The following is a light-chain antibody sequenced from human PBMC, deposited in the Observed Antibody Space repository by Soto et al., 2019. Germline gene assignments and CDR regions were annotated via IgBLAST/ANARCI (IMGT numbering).Light chain of an antibody. CDR2: AAS. V-gene: IGLV2-23*01. Sequence: QSVLTQPASVSGSPGQSITISCTGTSSDVGNYNLVSWYQQYPGKAPKLMIYAASKRPSGVSKRFSGSKSGDTASLTISGLQAEDEADYYCTSYARSSTLVFGGGTKLTVL. J-gene: IGLJ3*02. CDR1: SSDVGNYNL. CDR3: TSYARSSTLV.